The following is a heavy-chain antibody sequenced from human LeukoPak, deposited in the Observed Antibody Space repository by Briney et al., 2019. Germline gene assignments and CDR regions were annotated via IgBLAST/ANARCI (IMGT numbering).Heavy chain of an antibody. CDR2: IFYSGST. Sequence: SETLSLTCTVSGGSISNYYWNWIRQLPGKGLEWIGYIFYSGSTNYNPSLKSRVTISVDTSKNQFSLKLSSVTAADTAVYYCARVPQQWRYYYYGMDVWGQGTTVTVSS. V-gene: IGHV4-59*01. CDR1: GGSISNYY. J-gene: IGHJ6*02. D-gene: IGHD6-19*01. CDR3: ARVPQQWRYYYYGMDV.